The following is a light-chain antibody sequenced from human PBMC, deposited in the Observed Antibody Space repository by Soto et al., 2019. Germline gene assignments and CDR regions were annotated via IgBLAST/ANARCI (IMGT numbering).Light chain of an antibody. CDR2: KTS. V-gene: IGKV1-5*03. J-gene: IGKJ1*01. CDR3: QHWNDYSWT. CDR1: QSISIW. Sequence: DIHMTQSPSTLSASVGDRVTITCRASQSISIWLAWYQQKPGKAPNLLIYKTSSLETGVPSRFSGSGSWTEFTLTISSLQPDDFATYYCQHWNDYSWTFGQGTKVEVQ.